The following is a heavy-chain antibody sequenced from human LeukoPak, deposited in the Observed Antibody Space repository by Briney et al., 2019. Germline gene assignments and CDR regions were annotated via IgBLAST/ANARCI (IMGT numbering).Heavy chain of an antibody. J-gene: IGHJ4*02. Sequence: PSETLPLTCTVSGGSISTYYWTWIRQPPGKGLEWIGYIYYSGSTNYNPSLKSRLTISVDTSKNQFSLKLNSVTTTDTAVYYCARESRYFGSGSYYMYYFDYWGQGTLVTVSS. CDR3: ARESRYFGSGSYYMYYFDY. CDR1: GGSISTYY. CDR2: IYYSGST. D-gene: IGHD3-10*01. V-gene: IGHV4-59*01.